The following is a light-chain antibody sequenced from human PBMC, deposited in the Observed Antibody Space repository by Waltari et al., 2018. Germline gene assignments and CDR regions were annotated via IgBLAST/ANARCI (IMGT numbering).Light chain of an antibody. Sequence: QIVVTQEPSLSVSPGETVTLTCALSSGSLSSTSYASWYQQRPGQAPRKLIYKTTSRSSWVPDRFSGAVLGNKAALTITGAQADDESDYYCLLYMGSGIWVFGGGTKLTVL. CDR3: LLYMGSGIWV. CDR1: SGSLSSTSY. J-gene: IGLJ3*02. V-gene: IGLV8-61*01. CDR2: KTT.